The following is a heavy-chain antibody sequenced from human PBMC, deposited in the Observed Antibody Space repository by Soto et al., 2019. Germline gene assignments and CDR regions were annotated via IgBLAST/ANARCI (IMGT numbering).Heavy chain of an antibody. Sequence: GASLKVSCQASGYTFTSYDIHWVRPAAGPGLEWMGWMNPNSGNTVYAQPFQGRVIMTRNTSLNTAYTELSSLRSTGPAGSSCATAGDYCLWWGQGTLVTVSS. CDR3: ATAGDYCLW. CDR2: MNPNSGNT. CDR1: GYTFTSYD. D-gene: IGHD4-17*01. V-gene: IGHV1-8*01. J-gene: IGHJ4*02.